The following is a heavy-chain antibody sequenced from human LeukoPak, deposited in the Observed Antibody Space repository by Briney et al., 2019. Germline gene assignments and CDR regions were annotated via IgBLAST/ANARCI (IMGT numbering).Heavy chain of an antibody. V-gene: IGHV3-30*02. Sequence: GGSLRLSRAASGFTFSSYGMHWVRQAPGKGLEWVAFIRYDGSNKYYADSVKGRFTISRDNSKNTLYLQMNSLRAEDTAVYYCASQSYKVVPAARANDYWGQGTLVTVSS. CDR1: GFTFSSYG. D-gene: IGHD2-2*01. J-gene: IGHJ4*02. CDR2: IRYDGSNK. CDR3: ASQSYKVVPAARANDY.